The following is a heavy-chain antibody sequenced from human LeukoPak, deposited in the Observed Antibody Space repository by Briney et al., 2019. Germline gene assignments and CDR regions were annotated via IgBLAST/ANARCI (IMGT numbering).Heavy chain of an antibody. CDR3: ARFRTWGDKAFDY. J-gene: IGHJ4*02. CDR2: ISSSSSYI. V-gene: IGHV3-21*01. D-gene: IGHD2-21*02. Sequence: GGSLRLSCAASGFTFSSYSMNWVRQAPGKGLEWVSSISSSSSYIYYADSVKGRFTISRDSAKNSLYLQMNSLRAEDTAVYYCARFRTWGDKAFDYWGQGTLVTVSS. CDR1: GFTFSSYS.